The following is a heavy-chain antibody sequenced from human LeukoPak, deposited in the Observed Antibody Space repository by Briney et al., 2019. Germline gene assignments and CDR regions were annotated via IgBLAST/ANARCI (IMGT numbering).Heavy chain of an antibody. CDR3: AREACSSTSCLYYGMDV. CDR2: ISAYNGNT. CDR1: GYTFTSYG. V-gene: IGHV1-18*01. J-gene: IGHJ6*02. Sequence: ASVKVSCKASGYTFTSYGISWVRQAPGQGLEWMGWISAYNGNTNYAQKLLGRVTMTTDTSTSTAYMELRSLRSDDTAVYYCAREACSSTSCLYYGMDVWGQGTTVTVSS. D-gene: IGHD2-2*01.